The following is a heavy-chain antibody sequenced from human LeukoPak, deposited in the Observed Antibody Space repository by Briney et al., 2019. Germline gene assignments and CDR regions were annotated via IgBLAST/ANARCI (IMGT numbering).Heavy chain of an antibody. V-gene: IGHV3-7*01. CDR1: GFTFSSYW. CDR3: AREDDWNYEDN. CDR2: IKQDGSEK. D-gene: IGHD1-7*01. J-gene: IGHJ4*02. Sequence: GGSLRLSCAASGFTFSSYWISWVRQAPGKGLEWVANIKQDGSEKYYVDSVKGRFTISRDNAKNSLYLQMNNLRAEDTAVYYCAREDDWNYEDNWGQGALVTVSS.